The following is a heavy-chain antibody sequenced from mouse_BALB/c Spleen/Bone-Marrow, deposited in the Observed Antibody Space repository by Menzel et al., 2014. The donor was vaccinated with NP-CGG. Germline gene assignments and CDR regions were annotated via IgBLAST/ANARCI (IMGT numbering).Heavy chain of an antibody. CDR1: GDSITSGY. J-gene: IGHJ4*01. D-gene: IGHD2-14*01. CDR2: ISYSGST. V-gene: IGHV3-8*02. Sequence: EVQLQQSGPSLVKPSQTLSLTCSVTGDSITSGYWNWIRKFPGNKLEYMGYISYSGSTYYNPSLKSRISITRDTSKNQYYLQLNSVTTEDTATYHCARCWRAYYRYDAMDYWGQGTSVTVSS. CDR3: ARCWRAYYRYDAMDY.